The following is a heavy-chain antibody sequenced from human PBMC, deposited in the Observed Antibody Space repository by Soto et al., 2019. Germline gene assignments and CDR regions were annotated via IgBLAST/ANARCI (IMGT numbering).Heavy chain of an antibody. J-gene: IGHJ6*02. CDR2: INHSGST. Sequence: SETLSLTCAVYGGSVSGYYWSWIRQPPGKGLEWIGEINHSGSTNYNPSLKSRVTISVDTSKNQFSLKLSSVTAADTAVYYCARANNQLLYYSGMDVWGQGTTVTVSS. D-gene: IGHD2-2*01. CDR3: ARANNQLLYYSGMDV. V-gene: IGHV4-34*01. CDR1: GGSVSGYY.